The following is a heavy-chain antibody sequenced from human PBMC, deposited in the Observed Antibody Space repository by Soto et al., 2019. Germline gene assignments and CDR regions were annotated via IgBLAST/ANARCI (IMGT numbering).Heavy chain of an antibody. J-gene: IGHJ6*03. V-gene: IGHV6-1*01. CDR1: GDSVSSNSAA. CDR2: TYYRSKWYI. CDR3: ARGSWDDVTGHYYMDV. Sequence: SETLSLTCDISGDSVSSNSAAWNWIRQTPSRGLEWLGRTYYRSKWYINYAVSVKSRITVNPDTSKNQFSLQLNSVTPEDTAVYYCARGSWDDVTGHYYMDVWGKGTTVTVSS. D-gene: IGHD1-1*01.